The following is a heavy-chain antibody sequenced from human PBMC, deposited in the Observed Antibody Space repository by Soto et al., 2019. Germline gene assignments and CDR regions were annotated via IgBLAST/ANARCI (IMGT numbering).Heavy chain of an antibody. CDR2: IYHSGST. J-gene: IGHJ4*02. CDR3: ARVGVGIVVVVAAIDY. CDR1: GYSISSGYY. D-gene: IGHD2-15*01. Sequence: GPNKPSETLSLTCAVSGYSISSGYYWGWIRQPPGKGLEWIGSIYHSGSTYYNPSLKSRVTISVDTSKNQFSLKLSSVTAADTAVYYCARVGVGIVVVVAAIDYWGQGTLVTVSS. V-gene: IGHV4-38-2*01.